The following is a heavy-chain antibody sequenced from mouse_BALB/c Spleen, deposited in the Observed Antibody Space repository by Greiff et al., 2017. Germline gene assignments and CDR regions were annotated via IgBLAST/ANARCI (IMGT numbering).Heavy chain of an antibody. V-gene: IGHV5-4*02. CDR3: ARRYYYGSSYNAMDY. D-gene: IGHD1-1*01. J-gene: IGHJ4*01. CDR1: GFTFSDYY. Sequence: EVQRVESGGGLVKPGGSLKLSCAASGFTFSDYYMYWVRQTPEKRLEWVATISDGGSYTYYPDSVKGRFTISRDNAQNNLYLQMSSLKSEDTAMYYCARRYYYGSSYNAMDYWGQGTSVTVSS. CDR2: ISDGGSYT.